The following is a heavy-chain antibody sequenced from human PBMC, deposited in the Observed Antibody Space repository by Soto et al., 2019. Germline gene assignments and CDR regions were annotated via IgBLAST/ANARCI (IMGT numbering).Heavy chain of an antibody. Sequence: QVQLVQSGAEVKKPGSSVKVSCKASGGTFSSYTISWVRQAPGQGLEWMGRIIPILGIANYAQKFQGRVTITANKSTSTAYMELSSLRCEDTAVYYCDRFKRRGGYKTDRGLFDYWGQGTLVTVSS. J-gene: IGHJ4*02. CDR3: DRFKRRGGYKTDRGLFDY. CDR1: GGTFSSYT. CDR2: IIPILGIA. V-gene: IGHV1-69*02. D-gene: IGHD5-12*01.